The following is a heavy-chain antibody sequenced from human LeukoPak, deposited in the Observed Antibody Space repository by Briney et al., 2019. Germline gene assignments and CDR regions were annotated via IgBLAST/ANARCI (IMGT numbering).Heavy chain of an antibody. CDR1: GFTFSDYT. CDR3: ARDLGARGH. CDR2: ISISSSVI. Sequence: GGSLILSCAASGFTFSDYTMNWVRQAPGRGLEWLASISISSSVIYYADSVKGRFTISRDNAKNTLFLQMDSLRVEDTGHYYCARDLGARGHWGQGTLVIVSS. J-gene: IGHJ4*02. V-gene: IGHV3-21*01. D-gene: IGHD3-16*01.